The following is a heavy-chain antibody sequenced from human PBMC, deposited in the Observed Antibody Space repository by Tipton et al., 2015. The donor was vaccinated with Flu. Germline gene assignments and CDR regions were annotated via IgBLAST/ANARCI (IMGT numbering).Heavy chain of an antibody. Sequence: GSLRLSCAASGFTFSSYGMHWVLQAPGKGLEWVAFIRYDGSNKYYADSVKGRFTISRDNSKNTLYLQMNSLRAEDTAVYYCAKGFGSGSYQVNWFDPWGQGTLVTVSS. CDR1: GFTFSSYG. D-gene: IGHD3-10*01. CDR3: AKGFGSGSYQVNWFDP. CDR2: IRYDGSNK. J-gene: IGHJ5*02. V-gene: IGHV3-30*02.